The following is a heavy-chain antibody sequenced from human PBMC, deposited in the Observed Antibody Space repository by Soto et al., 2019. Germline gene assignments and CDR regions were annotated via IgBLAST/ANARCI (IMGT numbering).Heavy chain of an antibody. Sequence: GGSLRLSCATSGFTFSASAMHWVRQVSGKGLEWIARIRSKANNYATTYAASVKGRFTISRDDSENTVYLQMNSLKTEDTAIYYCTKQIYGGNSWGQGTLVTVSS. CDR3: TKQIYGGNS. J-gene: IGHJ4*02. CDR2: IRSKANNYAT. CDR1: GFTFSASA. V-gene: IGHV3-73*01. D-gene: IGHD2-21*02.